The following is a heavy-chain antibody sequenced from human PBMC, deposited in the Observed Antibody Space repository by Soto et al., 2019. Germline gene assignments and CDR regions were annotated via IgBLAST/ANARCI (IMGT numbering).Heavy chain of an antibody. Sequence: QVQLQESGPGLVKPSETLSLTCTVSGGSISSYYWSWIRQPPGKGLEWIGYIYYSGSTNYNPSLKSRVTISVDTSKNQFSRKLSSVTAADTAVYYCARERGYYYYYGMDVWGQGTTVTVSS. CDR3: ARERGYYYYYGMDV. V-gene: IGHV4-59*01. CDR2: IYYSGST. CDR1: GGSISSYY. J-gene: IGHJ6*02.